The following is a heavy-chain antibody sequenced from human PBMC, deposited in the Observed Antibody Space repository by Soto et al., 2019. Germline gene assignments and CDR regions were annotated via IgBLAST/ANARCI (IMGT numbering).Heavy chain of an antibody. Sequence: GASVKVSCKASRGTFSNYAISWGRQAPGQGPEWMGGIIPSFGTTKYAQKFQGRVTITADEATSTAYMELSSLRSEDTAVYYCARARRSSSWYGFDYWGQGTLVTVSS. CDR3: ARARRSSSWYGFDY. CDR2: IIPSFGTT. D-gene: IGHD6-13*01. V-gene: IGHV1-69*13. J-gene: IGHJ4*02. CDR1: RGTFSNYA.